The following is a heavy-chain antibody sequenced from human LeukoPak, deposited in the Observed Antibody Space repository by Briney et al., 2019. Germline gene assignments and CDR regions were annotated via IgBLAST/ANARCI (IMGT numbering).Heavy chain of an antibody. CDR1: GYTFTGYY. CDR3: ARALNWNYVGFDY. D-gene: IGHD1-7*01. J-gene: IGHJ4*02. CDR2: INPNSGGT. V-gene: IGHV1-2*02. Sequence: ASVKVSCKASGYTFTGYYMHWVRQAPGQGLEWMGWINPNSGGTNYAQKFQGRVTMTRDTSISTAYMELSRPRSDDTAVYYCARALNWNYVGFDYWGQGTLVTVSS.